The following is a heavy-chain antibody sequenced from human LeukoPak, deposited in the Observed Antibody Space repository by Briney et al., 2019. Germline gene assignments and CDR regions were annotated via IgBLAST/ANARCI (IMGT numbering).Heavy chain of an antibody. V-gene: IGHV4-59*01. J-gene: IGHJ6*02. CDR2: IYYSGST. D-gene: IGHD6-13*01. CDR3: ARAPPSAAGYYYGLDV. CDR1: GGLISTYY. Sequence: PSETLSLTCTVSGGLISTYYWSWIRQPPGKGLEWLGYIYYSGSTNYNPSLKSRVTILVDTSKNQFSLKLTSVTAADTAEYYCARAPPSAAGYYYGLDVWGQGTTVTVSS.